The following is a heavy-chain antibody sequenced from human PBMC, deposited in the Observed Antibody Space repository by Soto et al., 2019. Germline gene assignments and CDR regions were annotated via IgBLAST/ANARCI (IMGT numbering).Heavy chain of an antibody. J-gene: IGHJ1*01. V-gene: IGHV4-4*02. CDR1: GGSISSSNW. CDR2: IYHSGST. D-gene: IGHD6-13*01. Sequence: QVQLQESGPGLVKPSGTLSLTCAVSGGSISSSNWWSWVRQPPGKGLEWIVEIYHSGSTNYNPSLKSRVPISVDKSKNQFSLRLSSVTAADPAVYYCARAKAAGHDYFQHWGQGTLVTVSS. CDR3: ARAKAAGHDYFQH.